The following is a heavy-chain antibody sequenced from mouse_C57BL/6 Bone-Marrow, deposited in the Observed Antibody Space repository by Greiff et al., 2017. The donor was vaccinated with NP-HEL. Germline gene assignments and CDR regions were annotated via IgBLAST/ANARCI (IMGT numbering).Heavy chain of an antibody. D-gene: IGHD1-1*01. Sequence: QVQLQQPGAELVKPGASVKVSCKASGYTFTSYWMHWVKQRPGQGLEWIGRIHPSDSDTNYNEKFKGKATLPVDKSSSKAYMQLSSLASEVSAVYYCAPYGSSHWYFDVWGTGTTVTVSS. CDR3: APYGSSHWYFDV. J-gene: IGHJ1*03. V-gene: IGHV1-74*01. CDR2: IHPSDSDT. CDR1: GYTFTSYW.